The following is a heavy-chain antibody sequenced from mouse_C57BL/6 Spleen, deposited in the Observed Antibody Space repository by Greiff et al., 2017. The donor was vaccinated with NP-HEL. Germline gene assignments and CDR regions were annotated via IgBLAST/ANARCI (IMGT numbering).Heavy chain of an antibody. CDR1: GYAFTNYL. Sequence: VKLQQSGAELVRPGTSVKVSCKASGYAFTNYLIEWVKQRPGQGLEWIGVINPGSGGTNYNEKFKGKATLTADKSSSTAYMQLSSLTSEDSAVYFCARRYGSSSYWYFDVWGTGTTVTGSS. J-gene: IGHJ1*03. V-gene: IGHV1-54*01. CDR3: ARRYGSSSYWYFDV. D-gene: IGHD1-1*01. CDR2: INPGSGGT.